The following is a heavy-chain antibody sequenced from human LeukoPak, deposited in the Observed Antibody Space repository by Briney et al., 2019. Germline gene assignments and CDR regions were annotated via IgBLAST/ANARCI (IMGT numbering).Heavy chain of an antibody. CDR3: ARDRAPSGWYSGAFDI. J-gene: IGHJ3*02. D-gene: IGHD6-19*01. Sequence: PGGSLRLSCAASGFTFSSYAMHWVRQAPGKGLEWVAVISYDGSNKYYADSVKSRFTISRDNSKNTLYLQMNSLRAEDTAVYYCARDRAPSGWYSGAFDIWGQGTMVTVSS. V-gene: IGHV3-30*04. CDR2: ISYDGSNK. CDR1: GFTFSSYA.